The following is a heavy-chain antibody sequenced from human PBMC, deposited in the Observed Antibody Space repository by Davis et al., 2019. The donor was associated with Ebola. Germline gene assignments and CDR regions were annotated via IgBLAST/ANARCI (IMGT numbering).Heavy chain of an antibody. D-gene: IGHD1-1*01. V-gene: IGHV5-51*01. J-gene: IGHJ6*02. CDR3: ARVKTENYYYYGMDV. CDR1: GYSFTSYW. Sequence: GESLKISCQGSGYSFTSYWIGWVRQMPGKGLEWMGIIYSGDSDTRYSPSFQGQVTISADKSISTAYLQWSSLKASDTAMYYCARVKTENYYYYGMDVWGQGTTVTVSS. CDR2: IYSGDSDT.